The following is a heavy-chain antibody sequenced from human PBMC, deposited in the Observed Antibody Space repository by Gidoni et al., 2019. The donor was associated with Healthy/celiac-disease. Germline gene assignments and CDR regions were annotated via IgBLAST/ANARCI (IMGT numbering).Heavy chain of an antibody. V-gene: IGHV1-58*01. CDR3: AAVDYYDSSGYFFDY. CDR2: IVVGSGNT. J-gene: IGHJ4*02. CDR1: GFTFTSFA. D-gene: IGHD3-22*01. Sequence: QMQLVQSGPEVKKPGTSVKVSCKASGFTFTSFAVQWVRQARGQSLEWIGWIVVGSGNTNYAQKFQERVTITRDMSTSTAYMELSSLRSEDTAVYYCAAVDYYDSSGYFFDYWGQGTLVTVSS.